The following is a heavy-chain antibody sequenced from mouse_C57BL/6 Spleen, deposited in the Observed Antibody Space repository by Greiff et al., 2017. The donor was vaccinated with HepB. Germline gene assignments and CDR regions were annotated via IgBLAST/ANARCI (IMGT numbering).Heavy chain of an antibody. CDR1: GYSITSGYY. V-gene: IGHV3-6*01. J-gene: IGHJ4*01. CDR3: ARSYDYGAMDY. CDR2: ISYDGSN. Sequence: EVKLMESGPGLVKPSQSLSLTCSVPGYSITSGYYWNWIRQFPGNKLEWMGYISYDGSNNYNPSLKNRISITRDTSKNQFFLKLNSVTTEDTATYYCARSYDYGAMDYWGQGTSVTVSS. D-gene: IGHD2-4*01.